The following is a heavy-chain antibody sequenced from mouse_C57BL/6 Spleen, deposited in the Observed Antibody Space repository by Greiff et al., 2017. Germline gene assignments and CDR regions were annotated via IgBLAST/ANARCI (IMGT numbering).Heavy chain of an antibody. CDR3: AREGGNWFAY. Sequence: DVMLVESGGGLVKPGGSLKLSCAASGFTFSSYAMSWVRQTPEKRLEWVATISDGGSYTYYPDNVKGRFTISRDNAKNNLYLQMSHLKSEDTAMYYCAREGGNWFAYWGQGTLVTVSA. J-gene: IGHJ3*01. V-gene: IGHV5-4*01. CDR1: GFTFSSYA. CDR2: ISDGGSYT.